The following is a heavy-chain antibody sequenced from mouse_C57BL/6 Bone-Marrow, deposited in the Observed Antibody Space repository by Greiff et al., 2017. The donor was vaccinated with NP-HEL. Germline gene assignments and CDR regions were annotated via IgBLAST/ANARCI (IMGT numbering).Heavy chain of an antibody. CDR3: ARRGYYGSSYWFAY. CDR1: GYTFTSYW. D-gene: IGHD1-1*01. CDR2: IDPSDSYT. J-gene: IGHJ3*01. V-gene: IGHV1-59*01. Sequence: VQLQQPGAELVRPGTSVKLSCKASGYTFTSYWMHWVKQRPGQGLEWIGVIDPSDSYTNYNQKFKGKATLTVDTSSSTAYMQLSSLTSEYSAVYYCARRGYYGSSYWFAYWGQGTLVTVSA.